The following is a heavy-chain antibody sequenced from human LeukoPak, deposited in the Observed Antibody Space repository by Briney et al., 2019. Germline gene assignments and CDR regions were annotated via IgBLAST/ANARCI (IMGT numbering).Heavy chain of an antibody. CDR3: ARTKATNYYDSSGYRDY. V-gene: IGHV2-5*02. CDR1: GFSLSTSGVG. CDR2: INWDDDK. J-gene: IGHJ4*02. Sequence: ESGPTLVKPTQTLTLTCTFSGFSLSTSGVGVGWIRQPPGKALECLALINWDDDKRYSPSLKSRLTITKDTSKNQVVLTMTNMDPVDTATYYCARTKATNYYDSSGYRDYWGQGTLVTVSS. D-gene: IGHD3-22*01.